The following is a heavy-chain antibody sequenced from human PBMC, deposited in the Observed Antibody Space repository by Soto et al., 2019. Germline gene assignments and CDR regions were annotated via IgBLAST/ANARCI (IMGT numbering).Heavy chain of an antibody. V-gene: IGHV3-30-3*01. CDR1: GFTFSSYA. D-gene: IGHD3-22*01. Sequence: QVQLVESGGGVVQPGRSLRLSCAASGFTFSSYAMHWVRQAPGKGLEWVAVISYDGSNKYYADSVKGRFTISRDNSKNTLYLQMNSLRAEDTAVYYCAREVGSITMIVVVTAYYGMDVWGQGTTVTVYS. CDR2: ISYDGSNK. J-gene: IGHJ6*02. CDR3: AREVGSITMIVVVTAYYGMDV.